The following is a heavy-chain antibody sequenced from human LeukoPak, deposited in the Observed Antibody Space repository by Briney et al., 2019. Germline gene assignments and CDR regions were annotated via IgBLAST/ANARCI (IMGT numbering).Heavy chain of an antibody. V-gene: IGHV4-59*08. CDR3: ARHVPGYFPVFDH. CDR2: ISYGRP. J-gene: IGHJ4*02. Sequence: PSETLSLTCTVSGGSISSNYWSWIRQPPGRGLEWIGYISYGRPTYNLSLKSRVTISVDPSKNQFSLKLSSVTATDTAVYYCARHVPGYFPVFDHWGQGTLVTVSS. D-gene: IGHD3-9*01. CDR1: GGSISSNY.